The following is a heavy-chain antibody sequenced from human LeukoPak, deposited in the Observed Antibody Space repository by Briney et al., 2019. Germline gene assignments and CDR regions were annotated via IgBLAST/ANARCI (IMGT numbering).Heavy chain of an antibody. CDR3: ARRADSSGNQYNWFDP. CDR2: INPSGGST. J-gene: IGHJ5*02. Sequence: ASVKVSCKASGYTFTSYYMHWVRRAPGQGLEWMGIINPSGGSTSYAQKFQGRVTMTRDTSTSTVYMELSSLRSEDTAVYYCARRADSSGNQYNWFDPWGQGTLVTVSS. CDR1: GYTFTSYY. V-gene: IGHV1-46*01. D-gene: IGHD3-22*01.